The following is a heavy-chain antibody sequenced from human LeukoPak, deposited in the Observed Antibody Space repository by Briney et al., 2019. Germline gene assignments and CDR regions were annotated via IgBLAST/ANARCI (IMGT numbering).Heavy chain of an antibody. CDR1: GGSISSGDYY. CDR2: IYYSGST. V-gene: IGHV4-30-4*01. D-gene: IGHD2-2*01. J-gene: IGHJ3*02. CDR3: ARSPYAAFDI. Sequence: SETLSLTCTVSGGSISSGDYYWSWIRQPPGQXXXWIGYIYYSGSTYYNPSLKSRVTISVDTSKNQFSLKLSSVTAADTAVYYCARSPYAAFDIWGQGTMVTVSS.